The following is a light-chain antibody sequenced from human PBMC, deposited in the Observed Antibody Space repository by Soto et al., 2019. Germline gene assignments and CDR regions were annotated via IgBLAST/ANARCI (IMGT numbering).Light chain of an antibody. CDR1: QTISSC. CDR2: KAS. V-gene: IGKV1-5*03. CDR3: QHYNSYSET. Sequence: DVPMSLSPSTLSGSVGDRFTITWRASQTISSCLAWYQQKPGKAPKLLIYKASTLKSGVPSRFSGSGSGTEFTLTISSLQPDDFATYYCQHYNSYSETFGQGTKVDIK. J-gene: IGKJ1*01.